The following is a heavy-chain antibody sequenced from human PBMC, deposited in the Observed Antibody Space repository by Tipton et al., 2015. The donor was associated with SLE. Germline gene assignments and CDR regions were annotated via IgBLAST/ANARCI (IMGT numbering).Heavy chain of an antibody. CDR3: ARQLPDYYYFMDV. Sequence: QVQLVQSGAEVKKPGASVKVSCKASGYTFTDYYIHWVRQAPGQGLEWMAISNPSGGSTTYAQKFQGRVTMTRDTSTSTVYMELSSLRSEDTAIYYCARQLPDYYYFMDVWGEGTTVTVSS. V-gene: IGHV1-46*01. CDR2: SNPSGGST. D-gene: IGHD1-7*01. CDR1: GYTFTDYY. J-gene: IGHJ6*03.